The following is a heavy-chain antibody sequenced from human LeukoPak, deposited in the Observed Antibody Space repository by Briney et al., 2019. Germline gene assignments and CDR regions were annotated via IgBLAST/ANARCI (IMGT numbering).Heavy chain of an antibody. J-gene: IGHJ5*02. CDR3: ARVRQPIAARRTNWFDP. CDR2: IYHSGST. Sequence: SETLSLTCAVYGGSFSGYYWGWIRQPPGKGLEWIGSIYHSGSTYYNPSLKSRVTISVDTSKNQFSLKLSSVTAADTAVYYCARVRQPIAARRTNWFDPWGQGTLVTVSS. CDR1: GGSFSGYY. D-gene: IGHD6-6*01. V-gene: IGHV4-34*01.